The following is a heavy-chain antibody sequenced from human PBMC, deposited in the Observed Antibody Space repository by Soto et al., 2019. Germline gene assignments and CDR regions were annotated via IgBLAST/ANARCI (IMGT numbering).Heavy chain of an antibody. D-gene: IGHD1-26*01. CDR3: AKVSGSYYYGMDV. J-gene: IGHJ6*02. Sequence: QVQLQESGPGLVKPSGTLSLTCAVSGGSISSSNWWSWVRQPPGKGLEWIGEIYHSGSTNYNPSRKSRVPLSVDKSKNQFSLKLSSVTAADTAVYYCAKVSGSYYYGMDVWGQGTTVTVSS. CDR2: IYHSGST. V-gene: IGHV4-4*02. CDR1: GGSISSSNW.